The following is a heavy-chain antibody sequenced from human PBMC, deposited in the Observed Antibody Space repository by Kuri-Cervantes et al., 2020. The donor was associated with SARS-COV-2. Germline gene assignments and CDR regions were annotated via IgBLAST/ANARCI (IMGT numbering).Heavy chain of an antibody. J-gene: IGHJ4*02. V-gene: IGHV3-23*01. CDR2: LSGSGVST. Sequence: LSLTCAASGFTFSSNAMSWVRQAPGKGLEWVSGLSGSGVSTYYAESVKGRFTISRDNSKNTLYLQMNSLRAEDTAVYYCAKDWDSRGYYLFDHWGQGTLVIVSS. D-gene: IGHD3-22*01. CDR3: AKDWDSRGYYLFDH. CDR1: GFTFSSNA.